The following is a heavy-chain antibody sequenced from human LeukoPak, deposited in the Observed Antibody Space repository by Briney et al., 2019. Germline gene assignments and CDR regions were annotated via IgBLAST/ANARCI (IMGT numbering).Heavy chain of an antibody. CDR1: GVSISSSNSY. Sequence: SETLSLTCTVSGVSISSSNSYWGWIRQPPGKGLEWIGSIYYSGSTYYNPSLKSRVTISVDTSKNQFSLKLSSVTAADTAVYYCARGGGNRYYYYYYMDVWGKGTTVTISS. CDR3: ARGGGNRYYYYYYMDV. D-gene: IGHD4-23*01. CDR2: IYYSGST. V-gene: IGHV4-39*07. J-gene: IGHJ6*03.